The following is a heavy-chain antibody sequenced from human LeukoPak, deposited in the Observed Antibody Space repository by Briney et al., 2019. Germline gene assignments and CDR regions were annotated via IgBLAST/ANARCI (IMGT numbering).Heavy chain of an antibody. CDR1: GFTVSSNY. Sequence: PGGSLRLSCAASGFTVSSNYMSWVRQAPGKGLEWVSVIYSGGSTYYADSVKGRFTISRDNAKNSLYLQMNSLRAEDTAVYYCASGGPTSHRFDYWGQGTLVTVSS. V-gene: IGHV3-66*01. CDR3: ASGGPTSHRFDY. J-gene: IGHJ4*02. D-gene: IGHD1-1*01. CDR2: IYSGGST.